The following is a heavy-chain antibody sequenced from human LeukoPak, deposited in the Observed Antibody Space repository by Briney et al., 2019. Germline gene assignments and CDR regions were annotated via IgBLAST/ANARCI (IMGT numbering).Heavy chain of an antibody. J-gene: IGHJ4*02. V-gene: IGHV3-30*18. CDR1: GFTFNIYG. Sequence: GGSLRLSCAASGFTFNIYGMHWVRQAPGKGLEWVAVISYDGSDKYYADSVKGRFTISRDNSKNTLYLQMNSLRAEDTAVYYCAKDPRRYSRTGGYFDYWGRGTLVTVSS. CDR2: ISYDGSDK. CDR3: AKDPRRYSRTGGYFDY. D-gene: IGHD6-13*01.